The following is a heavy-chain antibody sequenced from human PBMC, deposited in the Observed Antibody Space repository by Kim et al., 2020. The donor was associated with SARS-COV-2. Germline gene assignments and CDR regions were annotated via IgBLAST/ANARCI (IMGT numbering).Heavy chain of an antibody. D-gene: IGHD2-15*01. Sequence: GGSLRLSCAASGFTFSSYAMSWVRQAPGKGLEWVSAISGSGGSTYYADSVKGRFTISRDNSKNTLYLQMNSLRAEDTAVYYCAKDPVSEAIVVVVAATPWGQGTLVTVSS. CDR3: AKDPVSEAIVVVVAATP. CDR2: ISGSGGST. V-gene: IGHV3-23*01. J-gene: IGHJ5*02. CDR1: GFTFSSYA.